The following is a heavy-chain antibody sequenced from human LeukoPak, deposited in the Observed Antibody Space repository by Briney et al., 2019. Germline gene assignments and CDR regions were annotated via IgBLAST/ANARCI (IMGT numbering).Heavy chain of an antibody. CDR3: ARHPGIAVAGTSPPFDY. CDR1: GGTFSSYA. D-gene: IGHD6-19*01. J-gene: IGHJ4*02. Sequence: SVKVSCKASGGTFSSYAISWVRQAPGQGLEWMGGIIPIFGTANYAQKLQGRVTMTTDTSTSTAYMELRSLRSDDTAVYYCARHPGIAVAGTSPPFDYWGQGTLVTVSS. CDR2: IIPIFGTA. V-gene: IGHV1-69*05.